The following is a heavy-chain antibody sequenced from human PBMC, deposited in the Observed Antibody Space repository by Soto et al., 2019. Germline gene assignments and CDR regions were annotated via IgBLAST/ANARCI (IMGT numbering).Heavy chain of an antibody. CDR2: TYYRSNWYT. Sequence: PSHTLSLPCAISGYSVSSTSTALSWIRQSPSRGLEWLGRTYYRSNWYTDYAVSVKSRITISPDTSKNQFSLQLNSVTPEDTAVYYCARGSYYSGWVWGQGTLVT. V-gene: IGHV6-1*01. J-gene: IGHJ4*02. CDR3: ARGSYYSGWV. D-gene: IGHD6-19*01. CDR1: GYSVSSTSTA.